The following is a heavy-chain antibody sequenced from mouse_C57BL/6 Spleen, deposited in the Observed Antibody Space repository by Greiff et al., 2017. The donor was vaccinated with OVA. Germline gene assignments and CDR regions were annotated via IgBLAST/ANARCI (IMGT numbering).Heavy chain of an antibody. D-gene: IGHD2-12*01. CDR3: ARDYSYWYFDV. J-gene: IGHJ1*03. V-gene: IGHV1-52*01. CDR2: IDPSDSET. Sequence: VQLQQPGAELVRPGSSVKLSCKASGYTFTSYWMHWVKQRPIQGLEWIGNIDPSDSETHYNQKFKDKATLTVDKSSSTAYMQLSSLTSEDSAVYYCARDYSYWYFDVWGTGTTVTVSS. CDR1: GYTFTSYW.